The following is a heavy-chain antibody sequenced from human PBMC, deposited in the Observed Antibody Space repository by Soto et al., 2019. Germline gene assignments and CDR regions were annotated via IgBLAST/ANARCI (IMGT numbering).Heavy chain of an antibody. CDR3: ARGKYADY. CDR1: GYAFTTYG. CDR2: ISAHNGNT. J-gene: IGHJ4*02. Sequence: QVHLVQSGAEVKKPGASVKVSCKGSGYAFTTYGITWVRQAPGQGLEWMGWISAHNGNTNYAQKLQGRVTVTRDTSTSTAYMELRSLRSDATAVYYCARGKYADYWGQGALVTVSS. D-gene: IGHD2-2*01. V-gene: IGHV1-18*01.